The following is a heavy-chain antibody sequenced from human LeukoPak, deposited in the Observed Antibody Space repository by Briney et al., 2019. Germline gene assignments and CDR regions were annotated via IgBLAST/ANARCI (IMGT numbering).Heavy chain of an antibody. D-gene: IGHD5-24*01. CDR3: VRGRRW. V-gene: IGHV4-34*01. CDR2: INYSGSF. Sequence: SETLSLTCAVYGGSFSGYYWTWIRQPPGKGLEWIGEINYSGSFNYNPTLKSRVTISVDTSKNQFSLKLTSVTAADTAVYYWVRGRRWWGRGTLPTVSS. J-gene: IGHJ4*02. CDR1: GGSFSGYY.